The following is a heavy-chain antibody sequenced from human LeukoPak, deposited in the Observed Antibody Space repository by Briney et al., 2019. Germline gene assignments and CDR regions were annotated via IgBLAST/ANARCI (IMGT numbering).Heavy chain of an antibody. CDR2: IIPILGIA. Sequence: SVKVSFKASGGTFISYAISWVRQAPGQGLEWMGRIIPILGIANYAQKFQGRVTITADESTSTAYMELSSLRSEDTAVYYCARAVVVVVAATRGYYYGMDVWGQGTTVTVSS. V-gene: IGHV1-69*04. J-gene: IGHJ6*02. CDR1: GGTFISYA. CDR3: ARAVVVVVAATRGYYYGMDV. D-gene: IGHD2-15*01.